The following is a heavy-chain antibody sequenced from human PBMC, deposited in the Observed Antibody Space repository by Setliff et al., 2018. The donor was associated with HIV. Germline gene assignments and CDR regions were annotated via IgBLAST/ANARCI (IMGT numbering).Heavy chain of an antibody. Sequence: VASVKVSCKDSGGTFSSYGISWVRQAPGQGLEWMGGITPISGTANYAQKFQGRVTIAADEFTSTAYMELSSLRSEGTAVYYCVRGGQYYRSTYYYYYMDVWGKGTTVTVSS. CDR2: ITPISGTA. V-gene: IGHV1-69*13. CDR1: GGTFSSYG. CDR3: VRGGQYYRSTYYYYYMDV. J-gene: IGHJ6*03. D-gene: IGHD3-16*02.